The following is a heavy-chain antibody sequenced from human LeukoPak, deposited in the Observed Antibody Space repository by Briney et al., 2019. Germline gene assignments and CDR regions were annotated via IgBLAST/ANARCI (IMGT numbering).Heavy chain of an antibody. CDR3: ARRAGAYSHPYDY. D-gene: IGHD4/OR15-4a*01. V-gene: IGHV3-23*01. CDR1: GFTFSSYA. CDR2: ISGSGGST. J-gene: IGHJ4*02. Sequence: GGSLRLSCAASGFTFSSYAMTWVRQAPGKGLEWVSLISGSGGSTYYADSVKGRFTISRDNSKNTLYLQMNSLRAEDTAVYYCARRAGAYSHPYDYWGQGTLVTVSS.